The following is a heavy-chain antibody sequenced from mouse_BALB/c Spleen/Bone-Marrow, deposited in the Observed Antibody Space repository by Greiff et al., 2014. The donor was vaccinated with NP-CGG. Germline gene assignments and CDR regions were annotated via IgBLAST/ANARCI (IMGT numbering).Heavy chain of an antibody. CDR3: ARSYGNWYFDV. V-gene: IGHV1S29*02. D-gene: IGHD2-10*02. CDR1: GYTFTDYN. Sequence: EVKLVESGPELVKPGASVKISCKVSGYTFTDYNMHWVKQSHGKSLEWIGYIYPYNGGTGYNQKFKSKATLTVDNSSSTAYMELRSLTSEDSAVYYCARSYGNWYFDVWGAGTTVTVSS. J-gene: IGHJ1*01. CDR2: IYPYNGGT.